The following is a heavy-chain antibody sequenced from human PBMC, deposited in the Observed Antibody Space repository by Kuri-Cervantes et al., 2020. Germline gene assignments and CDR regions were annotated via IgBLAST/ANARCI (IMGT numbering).Heavy chain of an antibody. V-gene: IGHV4-34*01. CDR2: INHHGST. Sequence: SETLSLTCAVFGGSFSDYYWTWLRQPPGKGLEWIGEINHHGSTNYNPSLKSRVTMSADTSKNQFSLKLISVTAADTAVYYCARDGGYCSSTSCYVSGTWFDPWGQGTLVTVSS. CDR3: ARDGGYCSSTSCYVSGTWFDP. CDR1: GGSFSDYY. D-gene: IGHD2-2*01. J-gene: IGHJ5*02.